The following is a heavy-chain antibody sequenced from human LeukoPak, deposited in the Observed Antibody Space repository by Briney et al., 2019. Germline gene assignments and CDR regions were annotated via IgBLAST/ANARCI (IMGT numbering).Heavy chain of an antibody. Sequence: SETLSLTCTVSGGSISNYYWSWIRQPPGKGLEWIGFIYYSGSTNYNPSLKSRVTISVDTFKNQFSLKLSSVTAADTAVYYCARDHLANLASRLFDPWGQGTLVTVSS. V-gene: IGHV4-59*12. CDR2: IYYSGST. CDR3: ARDHLANLASRLFDP. J-gene: IGHJ5*02. D-gene: IGHD3-3*01. CDR1: GGSISNYY.